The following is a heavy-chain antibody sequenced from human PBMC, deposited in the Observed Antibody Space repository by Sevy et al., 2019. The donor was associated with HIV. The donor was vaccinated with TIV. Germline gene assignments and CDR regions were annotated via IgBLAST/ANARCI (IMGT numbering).Heavy chain of an antibody. CDR1: GFSFSSYG. J-gene: IGHJ1*01. V-gene: IGHV3-30*18. D-gene: IGHD3-3*01. CDR3: ANLWYPGDQWSLWLLGAEYFHH. CDR2: ISYDGSNK. Sequence: GGSLRLSCAASGFSFSSYGMYWVRQAPGKGLEWVALISYDGSNKNYADSVKGRFTISRDDSKNTVFLQMNSLRAEDTVLYYWANLWYPGDQWSLWLLGAEYFHHWGQGTWSPSPQ.